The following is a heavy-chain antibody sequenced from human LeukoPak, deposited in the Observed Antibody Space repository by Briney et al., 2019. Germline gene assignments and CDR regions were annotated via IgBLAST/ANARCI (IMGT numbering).Heavy chain of an antibody. CDR1: GGSISSYY. D-gene: IGHD6-13*01. J-gene: IGHJ4*02. CDR3: ARHGYSSSWSDY. Sequence: SETLSLTCTVSGGSISSYYWSWIRQPPGKRLEWIGSVFYSESTYYNPSLKSRVTISVDTSKNQFSLKLSSVTAADTAVYFCARHGYSSSWSDYWGQGTLVTVSS. CDR2: VFYSEST. V-gene: IGHV4-59*05.